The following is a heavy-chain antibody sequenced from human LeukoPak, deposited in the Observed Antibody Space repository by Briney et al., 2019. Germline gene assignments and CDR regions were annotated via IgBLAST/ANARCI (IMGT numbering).Heavy chain of an antibody. CDR3: ARVVGYCSGGSCYHFDI. J-gene: IGHJ3*02. D-gene: IGHD2-15*01. CDR2: INPSGGST. Sequence: ASVKVSCKASGYTSTSYYMHWVRQAPGQGLEWMGIINPSGGSTSYAQKFQGRVTMTRDMSTSTVYMGLSSLRSEDTAVYYCARVVGYCSGGSCYHFDIWGQGTMVTVSS. V-gene: IGHV1-46*01. CDR1: GYTSTSYY.